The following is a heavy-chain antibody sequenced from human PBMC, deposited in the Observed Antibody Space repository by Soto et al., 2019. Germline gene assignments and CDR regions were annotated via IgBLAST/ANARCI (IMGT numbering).Heavy chain of an antibody. Sequence: SETLSLTCTVSGGSISNYYWSWIRQPPGKGLEWIGYIHYSGSTKYNPSLKSRVAISADTSKNQFSLKLSSVTAADTAMYYCARGQYDFWSGYFATIDDWGQGTRVNVSS. J-gene: IGHJ4*02. D-gene: IGHD3-3*01. CDR1: GGSISNYY. CDR2: IHYSGST. CDR3: ARGQYDFWSGYFATIDD. V-gene: IGHV4-59*08.